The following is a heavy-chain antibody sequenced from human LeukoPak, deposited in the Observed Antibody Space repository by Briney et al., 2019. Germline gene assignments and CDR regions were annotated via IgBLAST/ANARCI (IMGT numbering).Heavy chain of an antibody. CDR1: GYIFTSYD. J-gene: IGHJ5*02. CDR2: MNPNSGNT. D-gene: IGHD3-10*01. CDR3: ARDLSSRLLWFGGPEFDP. Sequence: GASVKVSCKASGYIFTSYDINWVRQATGQGLEWMGWMNPNSGNTGYAQKFQGRVTITRNTSISTAYMELSSLRSEDTAVYYCARDLSSRLLWFGGPEFDPWGQGTLVTVSS. V-gene: IGHV1-8*03.